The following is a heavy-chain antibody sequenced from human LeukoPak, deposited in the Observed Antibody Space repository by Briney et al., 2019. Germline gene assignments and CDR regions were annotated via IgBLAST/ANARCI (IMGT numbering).Heavy chain of an antibody. Sequence: SETLSLTCGVYGGSSNYNWSWIRQAPGKGLEWIGETTHDGRTNYSPSLRGRATISKDTSKSQFSLRLNSVTVADTAVYYCAPIYGDYSDFDYWGQGTLVTVSS. CDR2: TTHDGRT. D-gene: IGHD4-17*01. J-gene: IGHJ4*02. CDR1: GGSSNYN. CDR3: APIYGDYSDFDY. V-gene: IGHV4-34*01.